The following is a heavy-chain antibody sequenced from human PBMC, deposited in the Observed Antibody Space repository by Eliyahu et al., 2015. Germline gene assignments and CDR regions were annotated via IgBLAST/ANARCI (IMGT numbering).Heavy chain of an antibody. CDR1: GYTFTGYX. Sequence: QVQLVQSGAEVKKPGASXKVSCKVSGYTFTGYXMHWVRQAPGQGLEWMGWINPNSGGTNYAQKFQGRVTMTRDTSISTAYMELSRLRSXDTAVYYCARVDDYSNYGIDYWGQGTLVTVSS. V-gene: IGHV1-2*02. D-gene: IGHD4-11*01. CDR3: ARVDDYSNYGIDY. J-gene: IGHJ4*02. CDR2: INPNSGGT.